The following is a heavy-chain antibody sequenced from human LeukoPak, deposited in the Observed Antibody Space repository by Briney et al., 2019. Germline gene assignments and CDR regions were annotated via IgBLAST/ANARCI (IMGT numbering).Heavy chain of an antibody. V-gene: IGHV3-66*01. CDR1: GFTVSSNY. J-gene: IGHJ4*02. Sequence: GGSLRLSCAASGFTVSSNYMSWVRQAPGKGLEWVSVIYTGGSTYYADSVKGRFTISRDNSKNTLYLQMNSLRVEDTAVYYCARVGDYVCKDWGQGTLVTVSS. CDR2: IYTGGST. CDR3: ARVGDYVCKD. D-gene: IGHD3-16*01.